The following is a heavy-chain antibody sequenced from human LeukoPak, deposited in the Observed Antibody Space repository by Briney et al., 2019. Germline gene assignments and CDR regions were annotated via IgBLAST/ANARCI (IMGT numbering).Heavy chain of an antibody. Sequence: ASVKVSCKASGYTFTSYGISWVRQAPGQGLEWMGSISAYNGNTNYAQKLQGRVTMTTDTSTSTAYMGLRSLRSDDTAVYYCARTGIYSGSYLWAFDIWGQGTMVTVSS. CDR2: ISAYNGNT. D-gene: IGHD1-26*01. CDR1: GYTFTSYG. CDR3: ARTGIYSGSYLWAFDI. V-gene: IGHV1-18*01. J-gene: IGHJ3*02.